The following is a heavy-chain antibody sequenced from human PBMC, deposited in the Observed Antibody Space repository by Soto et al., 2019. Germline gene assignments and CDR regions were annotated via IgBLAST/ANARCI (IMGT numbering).Heavy chain of an antibody. V-gene: IGHV1-18*01. CDR3: ARVSLSVYYYGSGSPTGNDAFDI. Sequence: ASVKVSCKASGYTFTSYGISWVRQAPGQGLEWMGWISAYNGNTNYAQKLQGRVTMTTDTSTSTAYMELRSLRSDDTAVYYCARVSLSVYYYGSGSPTGNDAFDIWGQGTMVTVSS. CDR2: ISAYNGNT. J-gene: IGHJ3*02. CDR1: GYTFTSYG. D-gene: IGHD3-10*01.